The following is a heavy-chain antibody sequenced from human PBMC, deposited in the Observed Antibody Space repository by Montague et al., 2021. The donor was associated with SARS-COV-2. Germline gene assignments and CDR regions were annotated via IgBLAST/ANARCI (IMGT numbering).Heavy chain of an antibody. CDR1: GASISTYY. D-gene: IGHD3-22*01. V-gene: IGHV4-59*01. Sequence: SETRSLTCTVSGASISTYYWSWIRQPPGKGLEWIGYIYYNGYTNYNPSLKSRVTISVDTSKNQFSLRLGSVTAADTAVYFCARGGATYYYDTSGYVNAFDTWGQGTMVTVSS. CDR2: IYYNGYT. J-gene: IGHJ3*02. CDR3: ARGGATYYYDTSGYVNAFDT.